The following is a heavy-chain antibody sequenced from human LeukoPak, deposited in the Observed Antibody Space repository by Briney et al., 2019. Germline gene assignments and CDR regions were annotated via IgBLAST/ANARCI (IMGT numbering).Heavy chain of an antibody. CDR1: VYTFTSYD. CDR2: MNPNSGNT. J-gene: IGHJ4*02. CDR3: ARGAPGSYCSGGSCPYFDY. D-gene: IGHD2-15*01. V-gene: IGHV1-8*01. Sequence: ASVKVSCKASVYTFTSYDINWVRQATGQGLEWMGWMNPNSGNTGYAQKFQGRVTMTRNTSISTAYMELSGLRSEDTAVYYCARGAPGSYCSGGSCPYFDYWGQGTLVTVSS.